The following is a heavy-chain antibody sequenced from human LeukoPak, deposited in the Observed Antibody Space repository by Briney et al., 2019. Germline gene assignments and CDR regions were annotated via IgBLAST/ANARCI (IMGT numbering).Heavy chain of an antibody. CDR1: GASISSDC. V-gene: IGHV4-4*09. D-gene: IGHD6-6*01. Sequence: SETLSLTCTVSGASISSDCWSWIRQPPGRRPEWIGYIYSSGTTKYNPSLQSRVTISIDTSKNQFSLKLTSMTAADTAVYFCSRLLQSRPDFYFDYWGQGTLVTVSS. CDR2: IYSSGTT. CDR3: SRLLQSRPDFYFDY. J-gene: IGHJ4*02.